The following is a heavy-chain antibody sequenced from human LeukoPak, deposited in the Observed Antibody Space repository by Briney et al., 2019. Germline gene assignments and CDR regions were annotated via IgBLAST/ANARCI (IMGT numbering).Heavy chain of an antibody. V-gene: IGHV3-21*01. CDR3: ARPLGYCTSGSCFPDY. CDR2: ISGSSSNI. Sequence: GGSLRLSCAASGFTFDDYAMHWVRQAPGKALEWVSGISGSSSNIYYADSVKGRFTISRDNAKNSLYLQMNSLRAEDTAVYYCARPLGYCTSGSCFPDYWGQGTLVTVSS. D-gene: IGHD2-15*01. J-gene: IGHJ4*02. CDR1: GFTFDDYA.